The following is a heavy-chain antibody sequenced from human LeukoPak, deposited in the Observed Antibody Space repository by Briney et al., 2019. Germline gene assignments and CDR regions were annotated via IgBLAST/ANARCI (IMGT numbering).Heavy chain of an antibody. V-gene: IGHV4-61*01. J-gene: IGHJ4*02. CDR2: ISYSGTT. CDR3: ARDLLADTTGTVDY. D-gene: IGHD1-1*01. Sequence: PSETLSLTCTVSGGSISSSSYYWGWIRQPPGKGLEWIGYISYSGTTNYNPSLNSRVTISLDTSKNQFSLKMTSVTAADTAVYYCARDLLADTTGTVDYWGQGTLVTVSS. CDR1: GGSISSSSYY.